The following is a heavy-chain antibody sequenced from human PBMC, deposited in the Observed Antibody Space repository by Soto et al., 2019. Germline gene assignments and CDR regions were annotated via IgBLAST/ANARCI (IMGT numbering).Heavy chain of an antibody. CDR1: GFTFTRYS. Sequence: GGSLRLSCAASGFTFTRYSMHWVRPAPGKGLEWVSSISSTTNYIYNADSMKGRFTVSRDNAKNSVYLEMNSLSAEDTAVYYCARESEDLTSNFDYWGQGTLVTVSS. CDR2: ISSTTNYI. V-gene: IGHV3-21*01. J-gene: IGHJ4*02. CDR3: ARESEDLTSNFDY.